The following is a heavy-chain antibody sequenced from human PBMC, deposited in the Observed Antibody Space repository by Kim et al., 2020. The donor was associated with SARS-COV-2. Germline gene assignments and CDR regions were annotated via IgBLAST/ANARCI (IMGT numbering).Heavy chain of an antibody. CDR1: GGSMSGYY. CDR2: IYYSGST. V-gene: IGHV4-59*13. CDR3: ARNGLTGDWFDP. J-gene: IGHJ5*02. D-gene: IGHD2-8*01. Sequence: SETLSLTCTVSGGSMSGYYWSWIRQSPEKGLEWIGYIYYSGSTKNNPSLKSRVTILIDTSEKRFSLNLTSMTAADTAIYYCARNGLTGDWFDPWGQGTLVTVSS.